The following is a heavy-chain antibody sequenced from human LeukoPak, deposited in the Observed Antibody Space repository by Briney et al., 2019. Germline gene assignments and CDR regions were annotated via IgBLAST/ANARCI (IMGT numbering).Heavy chain of an antibody. CDR3: TRDNFTPRRYYLFDL. Sequence: GGSLRLSCAASGFTFSSYGMHWVRQAPGKGLEWVAVISYDGSNQYYADSVKGRFTISRDNSKKTLYLQMSSLRAEDTAIYYCTRDNFTPRRYYLFDLWGQGTLVTVSS. J-gene: IGHJ4*02. V-gene: IGHV3-30*03. CDR1: GFTFSSYG. D-gene: IGHD2-15*01. CDR2: ISYDGSNQ.